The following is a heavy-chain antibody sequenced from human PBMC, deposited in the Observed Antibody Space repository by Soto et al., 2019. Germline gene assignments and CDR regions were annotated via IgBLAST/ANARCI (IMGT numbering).Heavy chain of an antibody. CDR2: IIPIFGTA. V-gene: IGHV1-69*06. Sequence: SVKVSCKASGGTFSSYAISWVRQAPGQGLEWMGGIIPIFGTANYAQKFQGRVTITADKSTSTAYMELSSLRSEDTAVYYCASPPSLDYYDSSGYYRPAYFDYWGQGTLVTVSS. J-gene: IGHJ4*02. D-gene: IGHD3-22*01. CDR1: GGTFSSYA. CDR3: ASPPSLDYYDSSGYYRPAYFDY.